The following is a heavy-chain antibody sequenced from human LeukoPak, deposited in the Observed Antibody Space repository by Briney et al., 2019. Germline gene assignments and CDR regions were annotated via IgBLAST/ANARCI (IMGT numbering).Heavy chain of an antibody. CDR3: ARVKSDFWSDYYYFDY. CDR1: GYTLTELS. D-gene: IGHD3-3*01. CDR2: FDPEDGET. V-gene: IGHV1-24*01. Sequence: ASVKVSCKVSGYTLTELSMHWVRQAPGKGLEWMGGFDPEDGETIYAQKFQGRVTMTEDTSTDTAYMELSSLRSEDTAVYYCARVKSDFWSDYYYFDYWGQGTLVTVSS. J-gene: IGHJ4*02.